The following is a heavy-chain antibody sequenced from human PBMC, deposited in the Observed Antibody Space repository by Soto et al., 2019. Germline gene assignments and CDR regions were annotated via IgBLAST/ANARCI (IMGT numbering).Heavy chain of an antibody. Sequence: QVQLVESGGGVVQPGRSLRLSCAASGFTFSSYAMHWVRQAPGKGLEWVAVISYDGSNKYYADSVKGRFTISRDNSKNTLYLQMNSLRAEDTAVYYCAREIAFVVVTAEGFDYWGQGTLVTVSS. CDR3: AREIAFVVVTAEGFDY. CDR1: GFTFSSYA. D-gene: IGHD2-21*02. V-gene: IGHV3-30-3*01. J-gene: IGHJ4*02. CDR2: ISYDGSNK.